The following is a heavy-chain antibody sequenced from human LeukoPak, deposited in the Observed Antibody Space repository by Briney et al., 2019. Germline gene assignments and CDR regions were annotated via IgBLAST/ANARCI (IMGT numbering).Heavy chain of an antibody. J-gene: IGHJ4*02. D-gene: IGHD5-24*01. CDR2: IKQDGSEI. Sequence: GGSLRLSCAASGFSFSSYWMSWVRQAPGKVLEWVANIKQDGSEIFYAGSVKGRFTISRDNAKNSLYLQMNSLRAEDTAVYYCARSPDGFDYWGRGTLVTVSS. CDR3: ARSPDGFDY. V-gene: IGHV3-7*03. CDR1: GFSFSSYW.